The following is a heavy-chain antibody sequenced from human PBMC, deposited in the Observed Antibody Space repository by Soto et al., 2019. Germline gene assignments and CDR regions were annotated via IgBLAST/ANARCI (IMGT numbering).Heavy chain of an antibody. Sequence: SETLSLTCTVSGGSINNYYLSWIRQSPGKGLEWIGYIYYSGTTNYNPSLKSRVTISIDRSENQFSLKVSSVTAADTAAYFCTRATYYRYYFDVWGHGTLVTVSS. D-gene: IGHD3-10*01. J-gene: IGHJ4*01. CDR3: TRATYYRYYFDV. CDR2: IYYSGTT. CDR1: GGSINNYY. V-gene: IGHV4-59*01.